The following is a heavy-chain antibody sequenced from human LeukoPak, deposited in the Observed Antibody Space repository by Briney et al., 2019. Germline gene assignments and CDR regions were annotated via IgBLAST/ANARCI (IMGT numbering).Heavy chain of an antibody. CDR3: ARDRHGSGTYNYYGMDV. CDR2: INPSGGST. D-gene: IGHD3-10*01. Sequence: ASVKVSCKASGYTFTTYYMHWGRQAPGQGLEWMGIINPSGGSTTYAQEFQGRVTITRDTSTSTVYMEVSSLRSEDTAVYYCARDRHGSGTYNYYGMDVWGQGTTVTVSS. J-gene: IGHJ6*02. V-gene: IGHV1-46*01. CDR1: GYTFTTYY.